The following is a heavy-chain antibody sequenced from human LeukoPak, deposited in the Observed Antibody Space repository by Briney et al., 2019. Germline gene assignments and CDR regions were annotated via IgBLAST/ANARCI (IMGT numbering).Heavy chain of an antibody. Sequence: SQTLSLTCVVSGGSISSGGYSWSWIRQPPGKGLEWIGYIYHSGSTYYNPSLKSRVTISVDRSKNQFSLKLSSVTAADTAVYYCARGYYYDSSGYQPLFDYWGQGTLVTVSS. J-gene: IGHJ4*02. V-gene: IGHV4-30-2*01. D-gene: IGHD3-22*01. CDR3: ARGYYYDSSGYQPLFDY. CDR2: IYHSGST. CDR1: GGSISSGGYS.